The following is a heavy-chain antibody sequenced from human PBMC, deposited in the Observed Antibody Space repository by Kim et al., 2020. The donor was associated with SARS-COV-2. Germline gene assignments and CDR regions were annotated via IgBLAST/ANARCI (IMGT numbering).Heavy chain of an antibody. D-gene: IGHD1-26*01. CDR2: FDPEDGET. J-gene: IGHJ3*02. CDR1: GYTLTELS. Sequence: ASVKVSCKVSGYTLTELSMHWVRQAPGKGLEWMGGFDPEDGETIYAQKFQGRVTMTEDTSTDTAYMELSSLRSEDTAVYYCATVGPSIVGATKGVGAFDIWGQGTMVTVSS. CDR3: ATVGPSIVGATKGVGAFDI. V-gene: IGHV1-24*01.